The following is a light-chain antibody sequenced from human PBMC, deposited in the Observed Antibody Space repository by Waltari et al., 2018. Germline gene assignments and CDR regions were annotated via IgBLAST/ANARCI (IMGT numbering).Light chain of an antibody. CDR3: QHYSSAPNT. CDR2: DAS. Sequence: EIVLTQSPGTLSLFPGERATLSCRASQSVSSNYLAWYQQKPGLAPRLLIHDASSRATGIPDRFSGSGSGTDFTLTISGLEPEDFAVYFCQHYSSAPNTFGQGTRLEIK. CDR1: QSVSSNY. V-gene: IGKV3-20*01. J-gene: IGKJ2*01.